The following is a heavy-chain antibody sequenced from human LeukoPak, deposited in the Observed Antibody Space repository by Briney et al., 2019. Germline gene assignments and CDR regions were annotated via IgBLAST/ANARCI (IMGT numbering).Heavy chain of an antibody. J-gene: IGHJ4*02. CDR3: ARFRANDNEMATIMDY. V-gene: IGHV1-69*13. D-gene: IGHD5-24*01. CDR2: IIPIFGTA. CDR1: GGTFSSYA. Sequence: VASVKVSCKASGGTFSSYAISWVRQAPGQGVEWMGGIIPIFGTANYAQKFQGRVTITADESTGTAYMELSSLRSEDTAVYYCARFRANDNEMATIMDYWGQGTLVTVSS.